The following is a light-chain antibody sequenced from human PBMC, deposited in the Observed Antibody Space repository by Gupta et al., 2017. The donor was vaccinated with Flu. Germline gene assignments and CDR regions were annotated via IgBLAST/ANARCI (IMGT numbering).Light chain of an antibody. CDR3: EHYNSLPLT. CDR2: AAS. J-gene: IGKJ4*01. Sequence: DIHMTQSPSSLSPAVGDTVGMTCRTTQDIRRWLAWSQHKPEKAPKSLIYAASKWQSGVPSRFSGGGSGTAFTLTIITLQPEAFATYSCEHYNSLPLTFGGGTKVEIK. V-gene: IGKV1D-16*01. CDR1: QDIRRW.